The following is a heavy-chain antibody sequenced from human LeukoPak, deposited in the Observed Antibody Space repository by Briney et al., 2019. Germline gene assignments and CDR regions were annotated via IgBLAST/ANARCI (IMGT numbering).Heavy chain of an antibody. Sequence: SETLSLTCAVSGYSISSGYQWAWIRQSPGKGLEWIGSIYHSGSAHYNPSLKSRVTISVETSKNQFSLKTYSVTAADTAVYYCARDPRWLTPDCTSTSCYENYFDPWGQGTLVTVSS. J-gene: IGHJ5*02. CDR2: IYHSGSA. V-gene: IGHV4-38-2*02. CDR1: GYSISSGYQ. D-gene: IGHD2-2*01. CDR3: ARDPRWLTPDCTSTSCYENYFDP.